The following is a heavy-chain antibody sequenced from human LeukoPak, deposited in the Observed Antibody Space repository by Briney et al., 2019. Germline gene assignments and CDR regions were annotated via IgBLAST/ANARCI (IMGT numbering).Heavy chain of an antibody. CDR2: INPSGGST. V-gene: IGHV1-46*03. J-gene: IGHJ4*02. D-gene: IGHD2-15*01. CDR1: RYTFTSYY. Sequence: AASVKVSCKPSRYTFTSYYMHWVRQAPGQGLEWMGIINPSGGSTSYAQKFQGRVTMTRDTSTSTVYMELSSLRSEDTAVYYCSRPGYCSGGSCYSDYWGQGTLVTVSS. CDR3: SRPGYCSGGSCYSDY.